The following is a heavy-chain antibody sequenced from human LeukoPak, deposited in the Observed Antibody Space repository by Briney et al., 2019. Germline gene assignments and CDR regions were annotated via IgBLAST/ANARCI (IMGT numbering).Heavy chain of an antibody. D-gene: IGHD3-10*01. Sequence: PGGSLRLSCAASGFTFTNYWMHWVRQAPGKGLEWIGEIHNSGTTNYNPSLNSRVTISEDTSKNQFYLNLSSVTAADTAVYYCARRYYYNLGSFPFDFWGQGTLVTLSS. CDR1: GFTFTNYW. V-gene: IGHV4-34*01. CDR3: ARRYYYNLGSFPFDF. J-gene: IGHJ4*02. CDR2: IHNSGTT.